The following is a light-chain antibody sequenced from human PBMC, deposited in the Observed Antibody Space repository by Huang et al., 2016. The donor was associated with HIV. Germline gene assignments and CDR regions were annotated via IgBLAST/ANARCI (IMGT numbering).Light chain of an antibody. Sequence: IVMTQSPVTLSVSPGERATLSCRASAGVSNNVAWYQQRPGQTPRLLICGASTRHTCVPAKFSGRGSGTEFTLTITNLQPEDSAVYYCQHYNNWPPWTFGPGTQVEI. V-gene: IGKV3D-15*01. J-gene: IGKJ1*01. CDR2: GAS. CDR1: AGVSNN. CDR3: QHYNNWPPWT.